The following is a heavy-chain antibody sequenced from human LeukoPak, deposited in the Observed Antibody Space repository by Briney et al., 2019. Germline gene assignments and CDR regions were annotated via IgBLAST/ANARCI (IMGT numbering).Heavy chain of an antibody. CDR2: IYPGDSDT. D-gene: IGHD3-22*01. V-gene: IGHV5-51*01. Sequence: GESLKISCKGSGYSFTSYWIGWVRQMPGKGLEWMGIIYPGDSDTRYSPSFQGQVTISADKSISTAYLQRSSLKASDTAMYHCARQKGAYYYDSSGYGAFDIWGQGTMVTVSS. J-gene: IGHJ3*02. CDR1: GYSFTSYW. CDR3: ARQKGAYYYDSSGYGAFDI.